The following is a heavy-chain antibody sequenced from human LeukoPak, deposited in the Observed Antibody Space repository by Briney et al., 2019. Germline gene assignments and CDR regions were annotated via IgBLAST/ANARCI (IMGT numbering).Heavy chain of an antibody. CDR3: ARTSLHYFGSGSYSLDVFDV. V-gene: IGHV3-30-3*01. CDR1: GFTFSTYA. Sequence: PGGSLRLSCAASGFTFSTYAMHWIRQAPGKGLEWVAAITSDGSKKYYADSVKGRLTISRDNSMNTLYLQMNSLRDDDTAVYFCARTSLHYFGSGSYSLDVFDVWGQGTMVTVSS. J-gene: IGHJ3*01. CDR2: ITSDGSKK. D-gene: IGHD3-10*01.